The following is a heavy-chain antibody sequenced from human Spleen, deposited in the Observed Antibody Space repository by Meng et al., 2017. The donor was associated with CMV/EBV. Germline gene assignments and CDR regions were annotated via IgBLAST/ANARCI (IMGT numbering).Heavy chain of an antibody. J-gene: IGHJ6*02. D-gene: IGHD3-10*01. CDR1: GYTFTKFG. CDR3: ARVNYHYYSGMDV. CDR2: ISTDKPKT. Sequence: ASVKVSCKTSGYTFTKFGTSWVRQAPGQGLEWMGWISTDKPKTHYAQNFQGRVSMTIDTSTSTGYVELTSLRSDDTAVYYCARVNYHYYSGMDVWGQGTTVTVSS. V-gene: IGHV1-18*01.